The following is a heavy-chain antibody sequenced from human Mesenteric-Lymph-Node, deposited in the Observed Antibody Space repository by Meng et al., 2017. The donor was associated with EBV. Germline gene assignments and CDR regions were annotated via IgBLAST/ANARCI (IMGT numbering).Heavy chain of an antibody. D-gene: IGHD3-22*01. Sequence: QGKLREPGPGLWKPLGTLSLPWPVPGGSISSSNWWSWVRQPPGKGLEWIGEIYHSGSTNYNPSLKSRVTISVDKSKNQFSLKLSSVTAADTAVYYCARCYYYDSSGNFDYWGQGTLVTVSS. CDR2: IYHSGST. J-gene: IGHJ4*02. CDR3: ARCYYYDSSGNFDY. CDR1: GGSISSSNW. V-gene: IGHV4-4*02.